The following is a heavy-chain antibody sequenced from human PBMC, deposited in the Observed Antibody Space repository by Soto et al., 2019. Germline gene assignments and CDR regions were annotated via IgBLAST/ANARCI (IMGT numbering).Heavy chain of an antibody. J-gene: IGHJ4*02. Sequence: QVQLVQSGAEVKKPGASVKVSCKASGYSFTGYFMHWVRQVPGQGLEWMGWTNPKSGVTKYPQKFQGRVTMTRDTSISTAYMELTRLRSDDTAVYYCARAHVRHQWGSSDYWGQGTLVTFSS. CDR3: ARAHVRHQWGSSDY. CDR1: GYSFTGYF. CDR2: TNPKSGVT. V-gene: IGHV1-2*02. D-gene: IGHD3-16*01.